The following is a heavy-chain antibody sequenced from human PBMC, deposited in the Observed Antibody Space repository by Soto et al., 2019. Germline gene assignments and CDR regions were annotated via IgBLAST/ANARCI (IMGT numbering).Heavy chain of an antibody. Sequence: EVQLLESGGGLVQPGGSLRLSCAASGFTFSSYAMSWVRQAPGKGLEWVSAISGSGGSTYYADSVKGRFTISRDNSKNTLYLQMNSLRAEDTAVYYCANRPSGVVIIPGDAFDIWGQGTMVTVSS. V-gene: IGHV3-23*01. J-gene: IGHJ3*02. CDR1: GFTFSSYA. D-gene: IGHD3-3*01. CDR3: ANRPSGVVIIPGDAFDI. CDR2: ISGSGGST.